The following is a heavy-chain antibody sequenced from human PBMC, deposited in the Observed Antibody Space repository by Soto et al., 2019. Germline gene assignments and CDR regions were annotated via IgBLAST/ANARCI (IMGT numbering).Heavy chain of an antibody. D-gene: IGHD2-21*02. J-gene: IGHJ4*02. Sequence: SETLSLTCTVSGGSISSSSYYWGWIRQPPGKGLEWIGSIYYSGSTYYNPSLKSRVTISVDTSKNQFSLKLSSVTAADTAVYYGARLPVVTAIHFDYWGQGTLVTVSS. CDR1: GGSISSSSYY. V-gene: IGHV4-39*01. CDR3: ARLPVVTAIHFDY. CDR2: IYYSGST.